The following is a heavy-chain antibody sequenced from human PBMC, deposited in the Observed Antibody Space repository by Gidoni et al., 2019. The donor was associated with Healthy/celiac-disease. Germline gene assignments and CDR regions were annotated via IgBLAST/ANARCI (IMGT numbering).Heavy chain of an antibody. CDR1: GGSISSSTW. CDR2: IYHSGST. V-gene: IGHV4-4*02. J-gene: IGHJ4*02. Sequence: QVQLQESGPGLVKPSRTLSLTCAVSGGSISSSTWWSWVRQPPGKGLEWIGEIYHSGSTNYNPSLTSRVTISVDKSKNQFSLKLSSVTAADTAVYFCARESSGWFFDYWGQGTLVTVSS. CDR3: ARESSGWFFDY. D-gene: IGHD6-19*01.